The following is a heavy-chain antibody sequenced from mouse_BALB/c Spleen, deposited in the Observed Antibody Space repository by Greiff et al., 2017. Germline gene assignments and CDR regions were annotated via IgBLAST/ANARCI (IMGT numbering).Heavy chain of an antibody. V-gene: IGHV1-9*01. CDR3: ASRDYYGPRDY. CDR1: GYTFSSYW. J-gene: IGHJ4*01. Sequence: QVQLQQSGAELMKPGASVKISCKATGYTFSSYWIEWVKQRPGHGLEWIGEILPGSGSTNYNEKFKGKATFTADTSSNTAYMQLSSLTSEDSAVYYCASRDYYGPRDYWGQGTSVTVSS. D-gene: IGHD1-2*01. CDR2: ILPGSGST.